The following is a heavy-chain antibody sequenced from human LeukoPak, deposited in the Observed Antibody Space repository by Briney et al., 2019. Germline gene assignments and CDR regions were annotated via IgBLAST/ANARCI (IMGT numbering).Heavy chain of an antibody. J-gene: IGHJ4*02. CDR2: IYYSGST. D-gene: IGHD6-13*01. CDR1: GGSISSGDYY. Sequence: PSQTLSLTCTVSGGSISSGDYYWSWIRQPPGKGLEWIGYIYYSGSTYYNPPLRSRVTISVDTSKNQFSLKLSSVTAADTAVYYCARGLSSSSWYGLVGATFDYWGQGTLVTVSS. V-gene: IGHV4-30-4*01. CDR3: ARGLSSSSWYGLVGATFDY.